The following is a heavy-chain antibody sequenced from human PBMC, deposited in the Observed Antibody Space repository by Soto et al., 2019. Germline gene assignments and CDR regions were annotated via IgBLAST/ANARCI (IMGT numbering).Heavy chain of an antibody. V-gene: IGHV5-10-1*01. CDR1: EYRFTSYC. D-gene: IGHD3-10*01. J-gene: IGHJ6*02. Sequence: GGPRTILGRGSEYRFTSYCNSGVRQKPGKGLEWMGRIDPSDSYTNYSPSFQGHVTISADKSFSTAYLQWSSLKASDTAMYYCARTGVVRGAPNGMDVWGQGTTVTVS. CDR2: IDPSDSYT. CDR3: ARTGVVRGAPNGMDV.